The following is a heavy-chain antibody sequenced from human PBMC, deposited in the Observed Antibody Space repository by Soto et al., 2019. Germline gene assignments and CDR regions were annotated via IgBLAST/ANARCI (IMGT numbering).Heavy chain of an antibody. D-gene: IGHD3-9*01. CDR1: GDSINSDKYY. V-gene: IGHV4-39*01. CDR3: ASLEGLATISYSFDF. Sequence: QLQLQESGPGLVKPSETLSLTCSVSGDSINSDKYYWGLIRQPPGKGLEWIGSIYYRGNTYYNPSLQTRVTISLNKSKSQFSLKLKSVTAEDSAVYFCASLEGLATISYSFDFWGQGALVTVSS. CDR2: IYYRGNT. J-gene: IGHJ4*02.